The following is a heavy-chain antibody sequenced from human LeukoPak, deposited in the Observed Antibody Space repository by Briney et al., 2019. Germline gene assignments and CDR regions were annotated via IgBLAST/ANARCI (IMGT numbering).Heavy chain of an antibody. D-gene: IGHD6-13*01. CDR2: ISAYNGYT. J-gene: IGHJ4*02. CDR3: ARDLFPHSYSSNGPFDN. CDR1: GYTFTSYG. V-gene: IGHV1-18*01. Sequence: ASVSLSCKASGYTFTSYGISWVRLAPGQGLAWMGWISAYNGYTNYAQKLQGRVTMTTDTSTSTAYMELRSLRSDDTAVYYCARDLFPHSYSSNGPFDNWGQRTLVTVSS.